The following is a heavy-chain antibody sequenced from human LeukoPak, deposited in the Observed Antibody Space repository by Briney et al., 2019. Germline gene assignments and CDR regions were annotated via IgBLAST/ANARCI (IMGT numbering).Heavy chain of an antibody. V-gene: IGHV4-59*08. Sequence: PSETQSLTCTVSGGSISSYYWSWIRQPPGKGLEWIGYIYYSGSTNYNPSLKSRVTISVDTSKNQFSLKLSSVTAADTAVYYCARHIAVAGPYYFDYWGQGTLVTVSS. J-gene: IGHJ4*02. CDR1: GGSISSYY. CDR3: ARHIAVAGPYYFDY. D-gene: IGHD6-19*01. CDR2: IYYSGST.